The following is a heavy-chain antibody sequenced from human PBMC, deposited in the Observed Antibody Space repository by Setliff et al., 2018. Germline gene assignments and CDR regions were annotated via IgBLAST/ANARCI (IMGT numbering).Heavy chain of an antibody. V-gene: IGHV3-66*01. Sequence: GGSLRLSCAASGFTVSSNQMSWVRQAPGKGLEWVSVIYSGGNTYYADPVKGRFATSRDNADNSLYLQMNGLRAEDTAVYYCVKGMHYLPVGDYWGQGTLVTVSS. CDR1: GFTVSSNQ. CDR2: IYSGGNT. D-gene: IGHD1-26*01. J-gene: IGHJ4*02. CDR3: VKGMHYLPVGDY.